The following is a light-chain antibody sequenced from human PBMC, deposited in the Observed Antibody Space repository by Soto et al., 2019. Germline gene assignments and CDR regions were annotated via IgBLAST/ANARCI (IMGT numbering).Light chain of an antibody. CDR2: RAS. CDR3: QHYDSYPVT. Sequence: DMQMTQSPVTLSASVGDRVAITCRASQSIAEWLAWYQHKPGEAPKLLIYRASHLASGVPSRFSGSGSGTEFTFAITSLQPDDFAAYYCQHYDSYPVTFGQGTNLEF. CDR1: QSIAEW. J-gene: IGKJ2*01. V-gene: IGKV1-5*03.